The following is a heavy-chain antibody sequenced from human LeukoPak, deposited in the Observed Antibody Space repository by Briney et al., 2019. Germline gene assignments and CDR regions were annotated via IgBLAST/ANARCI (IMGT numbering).Heavy chain of an antibody. CDR1: GYTFTSYA. J-gene: IGHJ4*02. CDR3: ARALTQRFLEWQNDY. CDR2: INPSDGST. V-gene: IGHV1-46*01. Sequence: GASVKVSCKASGYTFTSYAMNWVRQAPGQGLEWMGIINPSDGSTSYAQKFQGRVTMARDTSTSTVYMELSSLRSEDTAVYYCARALTQRFLEWQNDYWGQGTLVTVSS. D-gene: IGHD3-3*01.